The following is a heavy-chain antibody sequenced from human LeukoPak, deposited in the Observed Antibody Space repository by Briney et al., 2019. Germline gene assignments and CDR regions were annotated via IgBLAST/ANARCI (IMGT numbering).Heavy chain of an antibody. V-gene: IGHV4-59*12. CDR1: GGSISSYY. CDR2: IYYSGST. J-gene: IGHJ3*02. Sequence: SETLSLTCTVSGGSISSYYWSWIRQPPGKGLEWIGYIYYSGSTNYNPSLKSRVTISVDRSKNQFSLKLSSVTAADTAVYYCARDSVVPAATNAFDIWGQGTMVTVSS. CDR3: ARDSVVPAATNAFDI. D-gene: IGHD2-2*01.